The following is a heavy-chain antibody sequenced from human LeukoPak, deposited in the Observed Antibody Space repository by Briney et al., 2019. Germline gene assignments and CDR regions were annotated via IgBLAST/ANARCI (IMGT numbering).Heavy chain of an antibody. CDR3: ARDGVSTTPDFDY. CDR2: IYPNSGAT. V-gene: IGHV1-2*02. Sequence: GASVKVSCKTSGYTFTAYYMYWLRQAPGQGLECMGWIYPNSGATGYAQNFQGRATMTRDTSVSTIYMELSRLRSDDTAVYYCARDGVSTTPDFDYWGQGTLVTVSS. CDR1: GYTFTAYY. J-gene: IGHJ4*02. D-gene: IGHD2-8*01.